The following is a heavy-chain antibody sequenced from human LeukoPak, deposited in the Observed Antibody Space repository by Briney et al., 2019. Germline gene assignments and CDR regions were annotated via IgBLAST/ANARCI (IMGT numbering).Heavy chain of an antibody. CDR1: GFTFDDYA. Sequence: GGSLRLSCAASGFTFDDYAMHWVRQAPGKGLEWVSGISWNSGSIGYADSVKGRFTISRDNAKNSLYLQMNSLRAEDTALYYCAKGGIAVTWGQGTLVTVS. V-gene: IGHV3-9*01. CDR2: ISWNSGSI. CDR3: AKGGIAVT. D-gene: IGHD6-19*01. J-gene: IGHJ5*02.